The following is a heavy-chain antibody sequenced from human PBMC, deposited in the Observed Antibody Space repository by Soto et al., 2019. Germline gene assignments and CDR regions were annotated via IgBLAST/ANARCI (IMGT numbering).Heavy chain of an antibody. CDR3: ARHPSRRYYDSSGYYYPLVYGMDV. Sequence: ASVKVSCKASGGTFSSYAISWVRQAPGQGLGWMGGIIPIFGTANYAQKFQGRVTITADESTSTAYMELSSLRSEDTAVYYCARHPSRRYYDSSGYYYPLVYGMDVWGQGTTVTVSS. V-gene: IGHV1-69*13. J-gene: IGHJ6*02. CDR1: GGTFSSYA. CDR2: IIPIFGTA. D-gene: IGHD3-22*01.